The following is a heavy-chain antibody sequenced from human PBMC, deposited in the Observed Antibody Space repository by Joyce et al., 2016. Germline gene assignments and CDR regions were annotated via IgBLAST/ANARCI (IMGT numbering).Heavy chain of an antibody. Sequence: QVQLVQSGPEVREHGDSVKISCETSGYPFATFGISWVRQAPGQGLGWMGGVTEGNENTNYSQKFRGRVTMTADTSTGTAYMELRSLEYEDTAIYFCARQHDFWRYFDYWGQGTLVTVSS. CDR3: ARQHDFWRYFDY. D-gene: IGHD3-3*01. CDR1: GYPFATFG. V-gene: IGHV1-18*01. J-gene: IGHJ4*02. CDR2: VTEGNENT.